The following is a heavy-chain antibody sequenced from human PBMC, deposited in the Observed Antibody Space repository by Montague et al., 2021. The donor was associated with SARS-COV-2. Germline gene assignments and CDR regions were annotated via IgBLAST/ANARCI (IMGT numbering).Heavy chain of an antibody. CDR3: ARQDAWAYCGDECYRGWFDS. CDR2: IFYNGST. Sequence: SETLSLTCTVSFGSISTYYWSWIRQPPGKGLEWIGFIFYNGSTKYYPSLKRRVSISLDTSKNQFSPKLSSVTAADTAVYYCARQDAWAYCGDECYRGWFDSWGQGTLVTVSS. J-gene: IGHJ5*01. D-gene: IGHD2-21*01. CDR1: FGSISTYY. V-gene: IGHV4-59*01.